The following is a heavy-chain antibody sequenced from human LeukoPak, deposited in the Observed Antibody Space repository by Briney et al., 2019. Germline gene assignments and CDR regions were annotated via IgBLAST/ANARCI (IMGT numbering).Heavy chain of an antibody. CDR3: ARDHGVDY. D-gene: IGHD3-10*01. V-gene: IGHV3-21*01. J-gene: IGHJ4*02. CDR1: GFTFSIYS. CDR2: ISSSSSYI. Sequence: AGGSLRLSCAASGFTFSIYSMNWVRQAPGKGLEWVSSISSSSSYIYYADSVKGRFTISRDNAKNSLYLQMNSLRAEDTAVHFCARDHGVDYWGQGTLVTVSS.